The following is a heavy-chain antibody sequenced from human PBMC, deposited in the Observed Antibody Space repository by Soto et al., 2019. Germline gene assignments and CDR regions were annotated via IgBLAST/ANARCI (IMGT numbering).Heavy chain of an antibody. CDR3: AHMSGCSAASCFSNYFDA. D-gene: IGHD3-3*01. J-gene: IGHJ5*02. CDR1: GFSLTTSGVG. Sequence: QITLKESGPALVRPTQALTLTCTFSGFSLTTSGVGVAWIRQPPGKALECLALVYWDGDERFNPSLRNRLTLTNDTSKNRVVLTMANMDPVDTGTYYCAHMSGCSAASCFSNYFDAWGQGALVTVSS. V-gene: IGHV2-5*02. CDR2: VYWDGDE.